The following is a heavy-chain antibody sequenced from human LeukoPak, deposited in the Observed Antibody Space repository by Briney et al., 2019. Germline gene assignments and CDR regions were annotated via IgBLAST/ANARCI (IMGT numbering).Heavy chain of an antibody. D-gene: IGHD4-17*01. V-gene: IGHV3-9*01. J-gene: IGHJ3*02. CDR1: GFTFDDYA. Sequence: GGSLRLSCAASGFTFDDYAMHWVRQAPGKGLEWVSGISWNSGSIGYADSVKGRFTISRDNAKNSLYLQMNSLRAEDSAEYYCARSVYGDDAFDIWGQGTMVTVSS. CDR3: ARSVYGDDAFDI. CDR2: ISWNSGSI.